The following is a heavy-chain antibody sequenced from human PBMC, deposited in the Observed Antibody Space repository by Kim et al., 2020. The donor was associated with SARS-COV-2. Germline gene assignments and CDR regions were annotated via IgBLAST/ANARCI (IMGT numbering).Heavy chain of an antibody. CDR2: IIPIFGTA. CDR1: GGTFSSYA. V-gene: IGHV1-69*13. CDR3: ARDSRMITFGGVIAQSPLNPYYFDY. D-gene: IGHD3-16*02. J-gene: IGHJ4*02. Sequence: SVKVSCKASGGTFSSYAISWVRQAPGQGLEWMGGIIPIFGTANYAQKFQGRVTITADESTSTAYMELSSLRSEDTAVYYCARDSRMITFGGVIAQSPLNPYYFDYWGQGTLVTVSS.